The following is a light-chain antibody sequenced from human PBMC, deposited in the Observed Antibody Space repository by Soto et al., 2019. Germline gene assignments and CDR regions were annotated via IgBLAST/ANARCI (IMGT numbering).Light chain of an antibody. CDR2: DAS. CDR3: QQRSNWPSIT. V-gene: IGKV3-11*01. CDR1: QSVSSY. J-gene: IGKJ5*01. Sequence: EIVLTQSPATLSLSPGERATLSCRASQSVSSYLAWYQQKPGQAPRLLIYDASNRATGIPARFSGSGSGTDFTLTIKSLEPEDSAVYYCQQRSNWPSITCGQGTRREIK.